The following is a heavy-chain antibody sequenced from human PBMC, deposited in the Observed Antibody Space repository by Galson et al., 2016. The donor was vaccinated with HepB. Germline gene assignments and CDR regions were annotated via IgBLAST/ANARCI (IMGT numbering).Heavy chain of an antibody. CDR3: ARRKGGYDPGWFDP. J-gene: IGHJ5*02. V-gene: IGHV4-39*01. D-gene: IGHD5-12*01. Sequence: SETLSLTCTVSGGSISSSSSYWGWIRQPPGKGLEWIGTIYYSGSTYYNPSLKSRVTISEDTSKNQFSLKLSSVTAADTAVYYCARRKGGYDPGWFDPWGQGTLVTVSS. CDR1: GGSISSSSSY. CDR2: IYYSGST.